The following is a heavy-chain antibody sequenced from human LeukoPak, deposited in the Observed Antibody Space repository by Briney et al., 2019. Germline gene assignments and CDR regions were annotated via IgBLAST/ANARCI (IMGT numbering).Heavy chain of an antibody. D-gene: IGHD6-19*01. J-gene: IGHJ5*02. V-gene: IGHV4-59*01. Sequence: SETLSLTCTVSGGSISSYYWRWIRQPPGKGLEWIGFIYYSGSANYNPSLKSRVTISVDTSKNEFSLKMTSVTAADTAVYYCARGFASGWYSRYDPWGQGTLVTVSS. CDR2: IYYSGSA. CDR3: ARGFASGWYSRYDP. CDR1: GGSISSYY.